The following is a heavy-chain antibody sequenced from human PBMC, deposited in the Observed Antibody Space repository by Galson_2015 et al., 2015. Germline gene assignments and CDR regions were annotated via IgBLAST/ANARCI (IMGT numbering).Heavy chain of an antibody. CDR2: IYYSGTT. Sequence: TLSLTCTVSGGSITGGSYYWSWIRQHPGKGLEWIGYIYYSGTTSHNPSLKSRVSMSVDTSKNQFSLNLSAVTAADTAVYYCARGSFYYDTSGYYLQCYFDHWGQGTLVAVSS. D-gene: IGHD3-22*01. J-gene: IGHJ4*02. V-gene: IGHV4-31*03. CDR3: ARGSFYYDTSGYYLQCYFDH. CDR1: GGSITGGSYY.